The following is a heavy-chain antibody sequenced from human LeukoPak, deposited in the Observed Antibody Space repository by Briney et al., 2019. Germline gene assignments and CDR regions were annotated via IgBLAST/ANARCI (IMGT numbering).Heavy chain of an antibody. D-gene: IGHD3-3*01. CDR1: GYSISSGYY. CDR3: ARGSTIFGVVNYFDY. J-gene: IGHJ4*02. CDR2: IYHSGST. Sequence: SETLSLTCTVSGYSISSGYYWGWIRQPPGKGLEWIASIYHSGSTYYNPSLKSRVTISVDTSKNQFSLKLSSVTAADTAVYYCARGSTIFGVVNYFDYWDQGTLVTVSS. V-gene: IGHV4-38-2*02.